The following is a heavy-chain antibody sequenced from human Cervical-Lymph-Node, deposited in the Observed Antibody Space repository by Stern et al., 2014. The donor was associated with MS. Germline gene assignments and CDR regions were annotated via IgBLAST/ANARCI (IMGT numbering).Heavy chain of an antibody. D-gene: IGHD3-16*01. Sequence: QDQLVQSGPEVRKPGSSVKVSCQASGGTLSSYTFSWIRQAPGQGLEWMGGFIPMFGTPDYAQKFKGRVTITADSSSNTVYMEVASLRSEDTAIYYCATSEHWGRHDFWGQGTLVTLSS. CDR2: FIPMFGTP. CDR1: GGTLSSYT. CDR3: ATSEHWGRHDF. V-gene: IGHV1-69*12. J-gene: IGHJ4*02.